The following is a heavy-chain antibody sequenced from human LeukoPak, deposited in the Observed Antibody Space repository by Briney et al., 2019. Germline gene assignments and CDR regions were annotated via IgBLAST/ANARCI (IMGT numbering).Heavy chain of an antibody. D-gene: IGHD1-26*01. CDR1: GGSFSGYY. Sequence: SETLSLTCAVYGGSFSGYYWSWIRQPPGKDLEWIGEINHSGSTNYNPSPKSRVTISVDTSKNQFSLKLSSVTAADTAVYYCARVKWELLGSFDYWGQGTLVTVSS. CDR2: INHSGST. CDR3: ARVKWELLGSFDY. V-gene: IGHV4-34*01. J-gene: IGHJ4*02.